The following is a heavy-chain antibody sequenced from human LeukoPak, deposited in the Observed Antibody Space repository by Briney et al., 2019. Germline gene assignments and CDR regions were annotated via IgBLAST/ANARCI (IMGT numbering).Heavy chain of an antibody. J-gene: IGHJ4*02. CDR1: GGSISSSSYY. Sequence: SETLSLTCTVSGGSISSSSYYWGWIRQPPGKGLEWIGSIYYSGSTYYNPSLKRRVTISVDTSKNQFSLKLSSVTAADTAVYYCARAADTIFGVVIMPTHYFDYWGQGTLVTVSS. CDR2: IYYSGST. CDR3: ARAADTIFGVVIMPTHYFDY. V-gene: IGHV4-39*07. D-gene: IGHD3-3*01.